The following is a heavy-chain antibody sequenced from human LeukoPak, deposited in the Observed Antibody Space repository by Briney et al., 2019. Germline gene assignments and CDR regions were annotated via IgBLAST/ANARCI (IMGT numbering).Heavy chain of an antibody. Sequence: PSETLSLTCTVSGGSISSGGYYWSWIRQPPGKGLEWIGYIYHSGSTYYNPSLKSRVTISVDRSKNQFSLKLSSVTAADTAVYYCARDLGGIAARVHDAFDIWGQGTMVTVSS. CDR2: IYHSGST. CDR3: ARDLGGIAARVHDAFDI. J-gene: IGHJ3*02. CDR1: GGSISSGGYY. D-gene: IGHD6-6*01. V-gene: IGHV4-30-2*01.